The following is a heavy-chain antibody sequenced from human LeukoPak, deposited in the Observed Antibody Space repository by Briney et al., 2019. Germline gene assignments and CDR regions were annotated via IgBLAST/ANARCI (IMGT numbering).Heavy chain of an antibody. V-gene: IGHV3-23*01. J-gene: IGHJ4*02. CDR2: ISSIGVST. CDR3: AKEIGTSTVTTVDS. Sequence: GGSLRLSCAASGFTFNNYAMNCVRQAPGKGLEWVSEISSIGVSTFYADSVKGRFTISRDNSKNTLYLQMNSLRVEDTALYYCAKEIGTSTVTTVDSWGQGTLVTVS. CDR1: GFTFNNYA. D-gene: IGHD4-17*01.